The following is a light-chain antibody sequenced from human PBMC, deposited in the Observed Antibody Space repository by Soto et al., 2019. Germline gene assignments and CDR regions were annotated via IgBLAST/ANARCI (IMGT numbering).Light chain of an antibody. Sequence: DIVMTQSPDSLAVSLGERATINCKSSQSVLYSSDNKNYLAWYQQIPGQPPKVLLYWASTRESGVPDRFSGSGSGTDFTLTISSLQAEDVAVYYCQQYFTTPWTFGQGTKVEIK. CDR1: QSVLYSSDNKNY. CDR3: QQYFTTPWT. J-gene: IGKJ1*01. V-gene: IGKV4-1*01. CDR2: WAS.